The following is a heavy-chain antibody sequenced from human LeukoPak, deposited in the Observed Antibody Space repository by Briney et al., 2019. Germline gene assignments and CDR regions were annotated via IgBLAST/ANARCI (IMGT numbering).Heavy chain of an antibody. CDR2: IKQDGSEK. Sequence: GGSLGLSCAASGFTFSSYWMSWVRQAPGKGLEWVANIKQDGSEKYYVDSVKGRFTISSDNAKNSLYLQMYSLRAEDTAVYYCARDGDIVVVVAATLIDYWGQGTLVTVSS. CDR1: GFTFSSYW. V-gene: IGHV3-7*01. J-gene: IGHJ4*02. D-gene: IGHD2-15*01. CDR3: ARDGDIVVVVAATLIDY.